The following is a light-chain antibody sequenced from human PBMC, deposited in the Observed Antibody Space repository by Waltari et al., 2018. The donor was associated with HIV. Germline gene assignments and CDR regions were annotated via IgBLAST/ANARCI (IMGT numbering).Light chain of an antibody. J-gene: IGLJ2*01. CDR1: SSNIGSNP. CDR2: SNK. CDR3: AVRDDRLNGVL. Sequence: QSVLTQPPSVSGTPGQKVTISCSGGSSNIGSNPVNWYQQLPGTAPKLLIYSNKQRSSGVPDRFAGSKSGTSASLAISGLQSDDETDYYCAVRDDRLNGVLFGGGTRLTVL. V-gene: IGLV1-44*01.